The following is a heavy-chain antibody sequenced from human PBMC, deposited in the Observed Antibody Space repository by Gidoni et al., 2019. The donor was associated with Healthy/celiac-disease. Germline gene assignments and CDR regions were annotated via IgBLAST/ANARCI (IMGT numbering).Heavy chain of an antibody. CDR3: ARGGITGTSHFDY. J-gene: IGHJ4*02. Sequence: QVQLVQSGAEVQKPGPSVTVSCKASGYTFTSYYMHWVRQAPGQGLEWMRIINPSGGSTSYEQKFQGRVTMTRDTSTSTVYMELSSLRSEDTAVYYCARGGITGTSHFDYWGQGTLVTVSS. D-gene: IGHD1-20*01. V-gene: IGHV1-46*01. CDR1: GYTFTSYY. CDR2: INPSGGST.